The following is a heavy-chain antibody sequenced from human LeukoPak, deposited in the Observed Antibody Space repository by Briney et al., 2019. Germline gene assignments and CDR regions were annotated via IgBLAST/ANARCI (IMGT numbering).Heavy chain of an antibody. D-gene: IGHD5-18*01. CDR1: GGSISSGGYY. CDR2: IYYSGST. Sequence: SQTLSLTCTVSGGSISSGGYYWSWIRQHPGKGLEWIGYIYYSGSTYYNPSLKSRVTISVDTSKNQFSLKLSSVTAADTAVYYCARIRPKDTAMAVFDAFDIWGQGTMVTVSS. J-gene: IGHJ3*02. CDR3: ARIRPKDTAMAVFDAFDI. V-gene: IGHV4-31*03.